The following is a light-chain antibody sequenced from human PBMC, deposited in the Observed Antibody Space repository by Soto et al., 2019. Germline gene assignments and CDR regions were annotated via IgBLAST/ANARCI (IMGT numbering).Light chain of an antibody. CDR2: DAS. CDR3: QLP. V-gene: IGKV1-5*01. J-gene: IGKJ4*01. CDR1: QSISSW. Sequence: DIQMTQSPSTLSASVGDRVTITCRASQSISSWLAWNQQKPGKAPKVLIYDASSLESGVPSRFSGSGSGTEFTLTISSLRPDDFATDFCQLPFGGGTKVEIK.